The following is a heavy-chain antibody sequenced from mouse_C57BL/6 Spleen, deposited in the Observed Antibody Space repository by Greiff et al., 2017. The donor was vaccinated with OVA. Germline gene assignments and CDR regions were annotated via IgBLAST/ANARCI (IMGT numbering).Heavy chain of an antibody. CDR3: ASTYYYGSSFYFDY. V-gene: IGHV1-50*01. J-gene: IGHJ2*01. D-gene: IGHD1-1*01. CDR2: IDPSDSST. CDR1: GYTFTSYW. Sequence: QVQLQQSGAELVKPGASVKLSCKASGYTFTSYWMQWVKQRPGQGLEWIGEIDPSDSSTNYNQKFKGKATLTVNTSSSTAYMQLRSLTSEDSAVYYCASTYYYGSSFYFDYWGQGTTLTVSS.